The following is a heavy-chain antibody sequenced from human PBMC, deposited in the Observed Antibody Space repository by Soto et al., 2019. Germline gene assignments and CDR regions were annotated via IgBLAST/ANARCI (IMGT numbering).Heavy chain of an antibody. CDR1: GGSFSDYY. CDR2: IYYSGST. V-gene: IGHV4-30-4*01. J-gene: IGHJ4*02. Sequence: TLSLTCAVYGGSFSDYYWSWIRQPPGKGLEWIGYIYYSGSTYYNPSLKSRVTISVDTSKNQFSLKLSSVTAADTAVYYCARGPRITMIVVVLAGYFDYWGQGTLVTVSS. CDR3: ARGPRITMIVVVLAGYFDY. D-gene: IGHD3-22*01.